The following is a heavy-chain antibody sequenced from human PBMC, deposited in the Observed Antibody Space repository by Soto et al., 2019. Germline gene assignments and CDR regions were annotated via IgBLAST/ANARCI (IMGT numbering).Heavy chain of an antibody. V-gene: IGHV4-61*01. Sequence: SETLSLTCSVSGGSIRSSHTSTYWTWIRQPPGKGLEWIAYIYHNGNTAYNPSLKSRITISVDSSKNQFSLKLSSVTAADTAIYYCAREGRIAAAGRFDYWGQGTLVTVSS. CDR2: IYHNGNT. CDR1: GGSIRSSHTSTY. D-gene: IGHD6-13*01. CDR3: AREGRIAAAGRFDY. J-gene: IGHJ4*02.